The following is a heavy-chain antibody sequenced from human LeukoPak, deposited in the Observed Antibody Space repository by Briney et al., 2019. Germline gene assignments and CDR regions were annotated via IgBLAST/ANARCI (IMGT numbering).Heavy chain of an antibody. Sequence: GPSLRLSCTASGFTFGVYAMSWVRPGPGKGLEWVGFIRSKAYGGKTDYAASVKGRFNISRDDSKSIVYLQMNSLKSEDTAVYYCSRRGGTTYLDYWGQGTLVSVSS. D-gene: IGHD2/OR15-2a*01. CDR1: GFTFGVYA. V-gene: IGHV3-49*04. J-gene: IGHJ4*02. CDR3: SRRGGTTYLDY. CDR2: IRSKAYGGKT.